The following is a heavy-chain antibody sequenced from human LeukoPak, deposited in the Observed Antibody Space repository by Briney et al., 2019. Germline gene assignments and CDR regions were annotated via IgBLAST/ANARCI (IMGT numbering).Heavy chain of an antibody. D-gene: IGHD6-19*01. V-gene: IGHV4-34*01. CDR1: GGSFSGYY. J-gene: IGHJ4*02. CDR2: INHSGST. Sequence: KPSETLSLTCAVYGGSFSGYYWSWIRQPPGKGLEWIGEINHSGSTNYNPSLKSRVTISVDTSKNQFSLKLSSVTAADTAVYYCVRGRGSGCNDYWGQGTLVTVSS. CDR3: VRGRGSGCNDY.